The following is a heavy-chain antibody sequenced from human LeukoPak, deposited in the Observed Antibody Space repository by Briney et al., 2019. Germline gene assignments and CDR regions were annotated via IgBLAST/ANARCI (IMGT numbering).Heavy chain of an antibody. Sequence: SQTLSLTCTVSGGSISSGGYYWSWIRQHPGKGLEWIGYIYYSGSTYYNPSLKSRVTISVDTSKNQFSLKLSSVTAADTAVYYCAGSSSWYNRFDPWGQGTLVTVSS. J-gene: IGHJ5*02. D-gene: IGHD6-13*01. V-gene: IGHV4-31*03. CDR1: GGSISSGGYY. CDR3: AGSSSWYNRFDP. CDR2: IYYSGST.